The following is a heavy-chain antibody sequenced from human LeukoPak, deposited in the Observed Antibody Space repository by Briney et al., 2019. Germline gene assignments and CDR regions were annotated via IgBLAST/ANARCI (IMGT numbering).Heavy chain of an antibody. V-gene: IGHV3-30*04. CDR2: ISYDGSLK. CDR3: ARALALYSGYDYGLNSDY. J-gene: IGHJ4*02. D-gene: IGHD5-12*01. CDR1: GFTFSSYA. Sequence: GGSLRLSCAASGFTFSSYAMHWVRQAPGKGLEWVTIISYDGSLKYYADSVKGRFTISRDNSKNTLYLQMTSLRTEDTAVYYCARALALYSGYDYGLNSDYWGQGTLVTVSS.